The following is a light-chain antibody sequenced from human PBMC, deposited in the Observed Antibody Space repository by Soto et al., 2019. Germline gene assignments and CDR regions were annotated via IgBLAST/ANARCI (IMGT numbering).Light chain of an antibody. CDR3: QQYNKWRT. J-gene: IGKJ1*01. Sequence: EVVMTQSPATRSVSPGERATLSCRASESVSSNLAWYQQKPGQAPRLLIYGASTRATGIPARISGSGSGTEFTLTISSLQSEDFAVYYCQQYNKWRTFGQGTKVDTK. CDR1: ESVSSN. CDR2: GAS. V-gene: IGKV3-15*01.